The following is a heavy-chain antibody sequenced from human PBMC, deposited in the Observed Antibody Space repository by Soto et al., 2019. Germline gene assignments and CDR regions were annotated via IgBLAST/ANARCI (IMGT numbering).Heavy chain of an antibody. J-gene: IGHJ4*02. CDR3: SRDRCSSTSCYPDY. Sequence: QVQLVQSGAEVRKPGASVKVSCKTSGYHFSRYYIHWVRQAPGKGLEWMGIINPTGGRATYAPKFQGRVTMTSDTSTTTVYPEVTGLKSEDTAIYSCSRDRCSSTSCYPDYWGQGTLVTVSS. V-gene: IGHV1-46*03. CDR2: INPTGGRA. D-gene: IGHD2-2*01. CDR1: GYHFSRYY.